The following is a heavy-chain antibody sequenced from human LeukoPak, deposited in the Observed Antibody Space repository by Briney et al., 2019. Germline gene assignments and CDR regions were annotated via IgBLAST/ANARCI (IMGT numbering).Heavy chain of an antibody. D-gene: IGHD6-19*01. CDR3: ARGADSSGWTGPFDY. CDR2: ISDGGDDK. CDR1: GFNFSPYA. V-gene: IGHV3-30*07. J-gene: IGHJ4*02. Sequence: GGSLRLSCAASGFNFSPYAMHWVRQAPGKGLDWVAVISDGGDDKFYTDSVKVRFSISRDNSKNTLYLQMNSLRAGDTAVYYCARGADSSGWTGPFDYWGQGTLVTVSS.